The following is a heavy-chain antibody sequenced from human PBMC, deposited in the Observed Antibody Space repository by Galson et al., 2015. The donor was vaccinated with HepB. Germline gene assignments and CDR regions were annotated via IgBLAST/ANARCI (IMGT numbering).Heavy chain of an antibody. V-gene: IGHV1-69*13. Sequence: SVKVSCKASGGTFSSYAISWVRQAPGQGLEWMGGIIPIFGTANYAQKFQGRVTITADESTSTAYMELSSLRSEDTAVYYCARAPDPYNWFDLWGRGTLVTVSS. CDR1: GGTFSSYA. J-gene: IGHJ2*01. CDR3: ARAPDPYNWFDL. CDR2: IIPIFGTA. D-gene: IGHD1-1*01.